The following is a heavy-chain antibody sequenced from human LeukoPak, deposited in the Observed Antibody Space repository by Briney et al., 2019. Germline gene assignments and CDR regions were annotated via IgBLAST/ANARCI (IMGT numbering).Heavy chain of an antibody. Sequence: GGSLRLSCAASGFTFSSYWMNWVRQAPGKGLVWVSRIASDGSSTTYADSVKGRFSISRDNAKNTLYLQMNSLRAEDTAVYYCAKELAPQHGRPDYWGQGTLVTVSS. J-gene: IGHJ4*02. CDR2: IASDGSST. CDR3: AKELAPQHGRPDY. D-gene: IGHD3-3*02. V-gene: IGHV3-74*01. CDR1: GFTFSSYW.